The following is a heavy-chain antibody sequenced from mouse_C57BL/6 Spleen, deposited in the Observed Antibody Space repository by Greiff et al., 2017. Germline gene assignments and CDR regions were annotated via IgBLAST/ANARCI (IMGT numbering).Heavy chain of an antibody. CDR3: ARDGHVSFFDY. V-gene: IGHV5-4*01. Sequence: EVQLVESGGGLVKPGGSLKLSCAASGFTFSSYAMSWVRQTPEKRLEWVATISDGGSYTYYPDNVKGRFTISRDNAKNNLYLQMSHLKSEDTAMYYCARDGHVSFFDYWGQGTTLTVSS. CDR1: GFTFSSYA. J-gene: IGHJ2*01. CDR2: ISDGGSYT.